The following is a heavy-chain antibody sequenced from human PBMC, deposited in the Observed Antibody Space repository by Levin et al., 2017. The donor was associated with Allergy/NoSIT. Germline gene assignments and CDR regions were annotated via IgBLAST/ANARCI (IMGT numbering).Heavy chain of an antibody. CDR2: TYYRSKWYN. V-gene: IGHV6-1*01. CDR1: GDSVSSNSAA. CDR3: ARDTAIYLYGDYNWFDP. J-gene: IGHJ5*02. D-gene: IGHD4-17*01. Sequence: SQTLSLTCAISGDSVSSNSAAWNWIRQSPSRGLEWLGRTYYRSKWYNDYAVSVKSRITINPDTSKNQFSLQLNSVTPEDTAVYYCARDTAIYLYGDYNWFDPWGQGTLVTVSS.